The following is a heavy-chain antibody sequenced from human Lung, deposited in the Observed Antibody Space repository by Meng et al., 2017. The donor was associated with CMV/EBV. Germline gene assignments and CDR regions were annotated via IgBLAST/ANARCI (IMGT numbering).Heavy chain of an antibody. CDR1: GCTFSSYA. Sequence: SVXVSXKASGCTFSSYAISWVRQAPGQGLEWMGGIIPIFGTANYAQKFQGRVTITTDESPSTAYMELSSLRSEDTAVYYCARGGYQLLVYYYYYGMDVWGQGXTVTVSS. D-gene: IGHD2-2*01. J-gene: IGHJ6*02. CDR2: IIPIFGTA. V-gene: IGHV1-69*05. CDR3: ARGGYQLLVYYYYYGMDV.